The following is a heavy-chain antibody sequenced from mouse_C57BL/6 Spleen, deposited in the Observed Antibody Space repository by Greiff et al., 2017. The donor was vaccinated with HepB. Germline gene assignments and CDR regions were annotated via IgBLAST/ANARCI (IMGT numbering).Heavy chain of an antibody. V-gene: IGHV1-7*01. Sequence: QVQLKQSGAELAKPGASVKLSCKASGYTFTSYWMHWVKQRPGQGLEWIGYINPSSGYTKYNQKFKDKATLTADKSSSTAYMQLSSLTYEDSAVYYCASPLYDYGFAYWGQGTLVTVSA. CDR1: GYTFTSYW. CDR3: ASPLYDYGFAY. CDR2: INPSSGYT. J-gene: IGHJ3*01. D-gene: IGHD2-4*01.